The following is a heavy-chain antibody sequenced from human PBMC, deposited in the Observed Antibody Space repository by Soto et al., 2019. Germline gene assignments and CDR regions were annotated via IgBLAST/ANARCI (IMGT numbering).Heavy chain of an antibody. J-gene: IGHJ4*02. CDR3: AKDGGQQLVLGDFDY. V-gene: IGHV3-23*01. D-gene: IGHD6-13*01. Sequence: EVQLLESGGGLVQPGGSLILSCAASGFTFSSYAMSWVRQAPGKGLEWVSAISGSGGSTYYADSVKGRFTISRDNSKNTLYLQMNSLRAEDTAVYYCAKDGGQQLVLGDFDYWGQGTLVTVSS. CDR2: ISGSGGST. CDR1: GFTFSSYA.